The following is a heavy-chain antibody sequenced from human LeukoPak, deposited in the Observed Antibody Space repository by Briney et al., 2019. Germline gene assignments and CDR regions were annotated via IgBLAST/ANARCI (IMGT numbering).Heavy chain of an antibody. V-gene: IGHV3-7*01. J-gene: IGHJ4*02. Sequence: QPGGSLRLSCAASGFTFTPYWMVWVRQTPGKGLEWVANINQDASEKNYADSVKGRFTISRDNARNSLFLQMNSLRAEDTALYYCASSYYHDGDYWGQGTLVTVSS. D-gene: IGHD3-10*01. CDR2: INQDASEK. CDR1: GFTFTPYW. CDR3: ASSYYHDGDY.